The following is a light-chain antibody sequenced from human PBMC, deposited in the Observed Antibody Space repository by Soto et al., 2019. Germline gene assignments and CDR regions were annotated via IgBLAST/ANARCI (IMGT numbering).Light chain of an antibody. CDR1: QSVTSSY. Sequence: EIVLTQSPGTLSLSPGERATLSCRASQSVTSSYVAWYQQKTGQAPRLLIYGASTRATGIPDRFSGSGSGTDFTLTISRLEPEDFAVFYCQQYGSSPLTCGGGTKVEIK. CDR2: GAS. J-gene: IGKJ4*01. CDR3: QQYGSSPLT. V-gene: IGKV3-20*01.